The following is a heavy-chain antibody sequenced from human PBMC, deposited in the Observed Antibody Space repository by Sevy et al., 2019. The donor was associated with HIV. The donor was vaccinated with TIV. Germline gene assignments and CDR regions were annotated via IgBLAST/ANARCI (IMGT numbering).Heavy chain of an antibody. J-gene: IGHJ4*02. CDR3: ARGLAYYFDY. V-gene: IGHV4-59*01. CDR1: GDSISSYY. Sequence: KQSQTLSLTCTVSGDSISSYYWSWIRQPPGKGLEWIGYLYYSGITNYNPSLKSRVTISGDTSKNQFSLKLSSVTAADTAVYYCARGLAYYFDYWGQGTLVTVSS. CDR2: LYYSGIT. D-gene: IGHD6-19*01.